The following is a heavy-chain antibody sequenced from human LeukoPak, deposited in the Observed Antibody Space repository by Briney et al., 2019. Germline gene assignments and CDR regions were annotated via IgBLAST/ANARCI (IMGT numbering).Heavy chain of an antibody. V-gene: IGHV4-4*02. CDR1: GGSISSSNW. CDR2: IYHSGST. Sequence: PSGTLSLTCAVSGGSISSSNWWSWVRQPPGKGLEWIGEIYHSGSTNYNPSLKSRVTISVDTSKNQFSLKLSSVTAADTAVYYCTRAGSQQQLVRYFDYWGQGTLVTVSS. D-gene: IGHD6-13*01. J-gene: IGHJ4*02. CDR3: TRAGSQQQLVRYFDY.